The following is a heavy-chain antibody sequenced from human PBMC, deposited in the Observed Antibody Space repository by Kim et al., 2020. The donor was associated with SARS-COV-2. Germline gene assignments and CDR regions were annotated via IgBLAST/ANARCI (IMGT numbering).Heavy chain of an antibody. V-gene: IGHV1-3*01. J-gene: IGHJ6*02. CDR2: INAGNGNT. Sequence: ASVKVSCKASGYTFTSYAMHWVRQAPGQRLEWMGWINAGNGNTKYSQKFQGRVTITRDTSASTAYMELSSLRSEDTAVYYCARNVVVTAIDYYYGMDVWGQGTTVTVSS. D-gene: IGHD2-21*02. CDR3: ARNVVVTAIDYYYGMDV. CDR1: GYTFTSYA.